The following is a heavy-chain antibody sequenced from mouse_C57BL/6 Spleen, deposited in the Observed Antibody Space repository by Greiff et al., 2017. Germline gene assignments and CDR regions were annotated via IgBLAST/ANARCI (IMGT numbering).Heavy chain of an antibody. CDR1: GYTFTSYW. CDR2: IDPSDSYT. V-gene: IGHV1-69*01. CDR3: AKRDYGSLDY. Sequence: QVQLQQPGAELVMPGASVKLSCKASGYTFTSYWMHWVKQRPGQGLEWIGEIDPSDSYTNYNQKFKGKSTLTVDKSSSTAYMQLSSLTSEDSAVXYCAKRDYGSLDYWGQGTSVTVSS. D-gene: IGHD2-4*01. J-gene: IGHJ4*01.